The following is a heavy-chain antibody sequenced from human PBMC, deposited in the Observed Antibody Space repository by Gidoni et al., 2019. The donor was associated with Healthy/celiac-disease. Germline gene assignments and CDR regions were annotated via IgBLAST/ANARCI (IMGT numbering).Heavy chain of an antibody. V-gene: IGHV2-5*02. CDR2: IYWDDDK. J-gene: IGHJ5*02. Sequence: QITLKESGPTLVKPTQTLTLTCTFSGFSLSTSGVGVGWIRQPPGKALEWLALIYWDDDKRYSPSLKSRLTITKDTSKNQVVLTMTNMDPVDTATYYCAHRDPLNWNDRGDWFDPWGQGTLVTVSS. CDR3: AHRDPLNWNDRGDWFDP. CDR1: GFSLSTSGVG. D-gene: IGHD1-20*01.